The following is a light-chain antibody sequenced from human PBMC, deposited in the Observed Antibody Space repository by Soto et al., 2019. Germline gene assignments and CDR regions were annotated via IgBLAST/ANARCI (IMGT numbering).Light chain of an antibody. CDR1: QDSRGG. J-gene: IGKJ5*01. CDR2: DVS. Sequence: AIQLTQSPSSLSASVGDRVTITCRASQDSRGGLAWYQQKPGKPPKLLIFDVSSLQSGVTSRFSGRGSGTDFTLTISSLQPEDFATYYCQQFNTYPITFGQGTRLEIK. V-gene: IGKV1-13*02. CDR3: QQFNTYPIT.